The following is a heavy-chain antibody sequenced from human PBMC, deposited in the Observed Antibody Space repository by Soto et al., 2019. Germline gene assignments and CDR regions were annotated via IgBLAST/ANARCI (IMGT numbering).Heavy chain of an antibody. CDR2: VIPIFGTA. J-gene: IGHJ4*02. CDR1: GGTFSSYA. D-gene: IGHD2-21*02. V-gene: IGHV1-69*01. Sequence: QVQLVQSGAEVKKPGSSVKVSCKASGGTFSSYAISWVRQAPGQGLEWMGGVIPIFGTANYAQKVQGRVTLTADDSTSTGYMELSSLRSDDTAVYYCARDFNGGNSDRDYWGQGTLVTVSS. CDR3: ARDFNGGNSDRDY.